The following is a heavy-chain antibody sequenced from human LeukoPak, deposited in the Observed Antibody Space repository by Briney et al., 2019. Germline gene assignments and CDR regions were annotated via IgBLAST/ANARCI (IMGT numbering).Heavy chain of an antibody. CDR1: GGSFTIYS. CDR2: INHSGST. Sequence: SETLSLTCAVYGGSFTIYSWTWIRQSPGKGLEWIGEINHSGSTNYNPSLKSRVTISVDTSKNQFSLKLSSVTAADTAVYYCARLVVWGSYRSDYWGQGTLVTVSS. D-gene: IGHD3-16*02. V-gene: IGHV4-34*01. CDR3: ARLVVWGSYRSDY. J-gene: IGHJ4*02.